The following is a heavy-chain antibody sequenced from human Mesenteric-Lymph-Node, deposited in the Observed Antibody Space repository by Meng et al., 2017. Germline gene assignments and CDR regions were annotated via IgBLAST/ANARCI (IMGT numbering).Heavy chain of an antibody. CDR3: ARVPTVNDAFDI. Sequence: SETLSLTRAVYGGSFSGYYWSWIRQPPGKGLEWIGEINHSGSTNYNPSLKSRVTISVDTSKNQFSLKLSSVTAADTAVYYCARVPTVNDAFDIWGQGTMVTVSS. CDR1: GGSFSGYY. J-gene: IGHJ3*02. V-gene: IGHV4-34*01. D-gene: IGHD4-17*01. CDR2: INHSGST.